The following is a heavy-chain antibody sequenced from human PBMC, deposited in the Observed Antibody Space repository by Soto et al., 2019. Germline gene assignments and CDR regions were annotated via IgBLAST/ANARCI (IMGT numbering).Heavy chain of an antibody. CDR3: IKEARGHSYARL. J-gene: IGHJ4*02. Sequence: EVQLLESGGYLVHPGESLRLSCAASGFLSGNYAMDWIRQAPGTGLEWVSAISDSGVNTYYADSVKGRFTISRDNYKNALYLEMKSLRAGDTAVYYCIKEARGHSYARLWGRGTPVTVSS. V-gene: IGHV3-23*01. CDR1: GFLSGNYA. CDR2: ISDSGVNT. D-gene: IGHD3-16*01.